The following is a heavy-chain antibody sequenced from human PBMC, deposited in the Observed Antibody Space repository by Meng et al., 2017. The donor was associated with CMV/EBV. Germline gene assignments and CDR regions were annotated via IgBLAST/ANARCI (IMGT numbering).Heavy chain of an antibody. CDR2: IYYSGNT. V-gene: IGHV4-59*01. D-gene: IGHD1-14*01. Sequence: SETLFLTCTVSGGSISSYYWSWIRQPPGKGLEWIGYIYYSGNTNYNPSLKSRVTISVDTSKNQFSLKLSSVTAADTAVYYCARDFQPKYYYYGMDVWGQGTTVTVSS. J-gene: IGHJ6*02. CDR3: ARDFQPKYYYYGMDV. CDR1: GGSISSYY.